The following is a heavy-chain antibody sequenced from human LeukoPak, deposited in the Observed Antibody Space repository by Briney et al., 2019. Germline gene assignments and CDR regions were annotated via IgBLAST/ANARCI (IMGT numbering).Heavy chain of an antibody. J-gene: IGHJ4*02. CDR3: ARDLGGRWEYFDY. CDR2: IYYSEST. D-gene: IGHD1-26*01. V-gene: IGHV4-38-2*02. CDR1: GYSISTGYY. Sequence: PSETLSLTCTVSGYSISTGYYWGWIRQPPGKGLEWIGSIYYSESTYYNPSLKSRVTISVDTSKNQFSLNLSSVTAADTAVYCCARDLGGRWEYFDYWGQGTLVTVSS.